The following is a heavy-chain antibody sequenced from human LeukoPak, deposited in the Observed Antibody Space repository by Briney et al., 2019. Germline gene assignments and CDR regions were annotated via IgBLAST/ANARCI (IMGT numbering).Heavy chain of an antibody. Sequence: GGSLRLSCAASGFTFTDHCMSWVRQAPGKGLEWVANINEDGSERYYVDSVKGRFTISRDNAKKSLYLQMNSLRAEDTAVYYCARGGTGVSWDYWGQGTLVTVAS. D-gene: IGHD3/OR15-3a*01. CDR1: GFTFTDHC. CDR2: INEDGSER. V-gene: IGHV3-7*01. CDR3: ARGGTGVSWDY. J-gene: IGHJ4*02.